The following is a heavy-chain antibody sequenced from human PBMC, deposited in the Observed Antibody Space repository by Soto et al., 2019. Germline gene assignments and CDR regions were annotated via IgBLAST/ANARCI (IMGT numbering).Heavy chain of an antibody. V-gene: IGHV1-58*02. J-gene: IGHJ6*03. CDR3: AAPSRDCSSTSCYERRYYYMDV. D-gene: IGHD2-2*01. Sequence: PSVKFSCKASGFTFTSSAIQWMRQARGQRLEWRGWIVVGRMNTNYAQKFQERVTITRDMSTSTAYMEMSSLRSEDTAVYYCAAPSRDCSSTSCYERRYYYMDVWGKGTTVTVSS. CDR1: GFTFTSSA. CDR2: IVVGRMNT.